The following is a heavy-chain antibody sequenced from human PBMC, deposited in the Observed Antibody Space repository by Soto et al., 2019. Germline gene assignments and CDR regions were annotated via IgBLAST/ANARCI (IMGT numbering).Heavy chain of an antibody. Sequence: QVQLVQSGAEVKKPGASVKVSCKASGYTFTSYAMHWVRQAPGQRLEWMGWINAGSGNTKYSQKFQGRVTITRDTSASTAYMELSSLRSEDTAVYYCARDGIGAVADYWGQGTLVTVSS. CDR2: INAGSGNT. J-gene: IGHJ4*02. V-gene: IGHV1-3*01. CDR1: GYTFTSYA. D-gene: IGHD6-19*01. CDR3: ARDGIGAVADY.